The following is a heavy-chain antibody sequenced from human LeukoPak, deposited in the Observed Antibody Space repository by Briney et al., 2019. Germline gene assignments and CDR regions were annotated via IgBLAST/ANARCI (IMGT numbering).Heavy chain of an antibody. V-gene: IGHV4-59*01. CDR2: IYYSGST. CDR1: GGSISSYY. Sequence: SETLSLTCTVSGGSISSYYWSWIRQPPGQGLEWIGYIYYSGSTNYNPSLKSRVTISVDTSKNQFSLKLSSVTAADTAVYYCARVHGDYWYFDLWGRGTLVTVSS. D-gene: IGHD4-17*01. CDR3: ARVHGDYWYFDL. J-gene: IGHJ2*01.